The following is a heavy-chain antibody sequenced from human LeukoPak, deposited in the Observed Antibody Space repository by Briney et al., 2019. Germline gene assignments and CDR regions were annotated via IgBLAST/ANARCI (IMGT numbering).Heavy chain of an antibody. J-gene: IGHJ4*02. CDR2: IYYSGST. CDR3: ARGAGRFDPGEFDY. D-gene: IGHD4-17*01. V-gene: IGHV4-30-4*01. Sequence: SETLSLTCTVSGGTISSGDYYWSWIRQPPGKDLEWIGYIYYSGSTYYNPSLKSRVTISVDTSKNQFSLKLSSVTAADTAVYYCARGAGRFDPGEFDYWGQGTLVTVSS. CDR1: GGTISSGDYY.